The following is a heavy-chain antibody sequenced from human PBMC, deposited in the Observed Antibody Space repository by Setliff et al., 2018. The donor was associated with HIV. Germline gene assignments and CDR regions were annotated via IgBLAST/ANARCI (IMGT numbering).Heavy chain of an antibody. CDR2: IFNSGSA. D-gene: IGHD3-16*01. J-gene: IGHJ6*03. CDR3: ARVHRYWGSDYYYYMDV. Sequence: SETLSLTCAVSDDSINSGAYYWSWIRQHPGKGLDWIGYIFNSGSAYYNPSLKSRLSISIDTSKTVFSLKLSSVTAADTAVYFCARVHRYWGSDYYYYMDVWGKGTTVTVSS. CDR1: DDSINSGAYY. V-gene: IGHV4-31*11.